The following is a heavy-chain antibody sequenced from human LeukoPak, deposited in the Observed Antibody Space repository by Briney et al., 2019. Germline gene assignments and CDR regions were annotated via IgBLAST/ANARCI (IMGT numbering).Heavy chain of an antibody. CDR1: GFTFSSYG. J-gene: IGHJ4*02. Sequence: GGSLRLSCAASGFTFSSYGMHWVRQAPGKGLEWVAFIRYDGSNKYYADSVKGRFTISRDNSKNTLYLQMNSLRAEDTAVYYCAKDRASTIFGVVPAVDFDYWGQGTLVTVSS. D-gene: IGHD3-3*01. CDR2: IRYDGSNK. CDR3: AKDRASTIFGVVPAVDFDY. V-gene: IGHV3-30*02.